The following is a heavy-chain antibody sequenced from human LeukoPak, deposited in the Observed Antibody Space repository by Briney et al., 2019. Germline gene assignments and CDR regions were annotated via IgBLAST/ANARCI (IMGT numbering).Heavy chain of an antibody. V-gene: IGHV3-23*01. J-gene: IGHJ3*02. CDR1: GFTFTNYA. CDR2: IGGSGGTT. Sequence: GGSLRLSCAASGFTFTNYAMSWVRQAPGKGLEWVSAIGGSGGTTYYADSVKGRFTISRDNSKNTLYLQMNSLRAEDTAVYYCAKVSGQLKAMIVVVIVGAFDIWGQGTMVTVSS. CDR3: AKVSGQLKAMIVVVIVGAFDI. D-gene: IGHD3-22*01.